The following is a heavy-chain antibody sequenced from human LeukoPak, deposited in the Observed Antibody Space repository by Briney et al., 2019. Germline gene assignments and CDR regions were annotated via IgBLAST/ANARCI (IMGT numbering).Heavy chain of an antibody. Sequence: GASVKVSCKASGYSFTDYYLYWVRQAPGQGLEWMGWINPNSGGTNYAQKFQGRVTITRDTSISTAYMELSGLRSDGTAVYYCARDGPSVMVDFDYWGQGTLVTVSS. J-gene: IGHJ4*02. D-gene: IGHD5-18*01. V-gene: IGHV1-2*02. CDR2: INPNSGGT. CDR3: ARDGPSVMVDFDY. CDR1: GYSFTDYY.